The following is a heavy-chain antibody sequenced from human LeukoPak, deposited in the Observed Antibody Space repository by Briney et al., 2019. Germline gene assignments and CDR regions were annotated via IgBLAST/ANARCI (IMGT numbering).Heavy chain of an antibody. CDR1: GFTFSSYG. CDR3: AKDMVRRVKPFDYYYYYYMDV. CDR2: ISGSGGST. J-gene: IGHJ6*03. V-gene: IGHV3-23*01. D-gene: IGHD3-10*01. Sequence: PGGSLRLSCAASGFTFSSYGMSWVRQAPGKGLEWVSAISGSGGSTYYADSVKGRFTISRDNSKNTLYLQMNSLRAEDTAVYYCAKDMVRRVKPFDYYYYYYMDVWGKGTTVTISS.